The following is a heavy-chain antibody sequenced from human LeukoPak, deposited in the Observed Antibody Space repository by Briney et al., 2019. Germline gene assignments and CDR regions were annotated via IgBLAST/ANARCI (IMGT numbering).Heavy chain of an antibody. D-gene: IGHD6-13*01. Sequence: PGGSLRVSCVGSGFILSNFNMNWVRQAPGKGLEWVSSISSTGNYIHYADSVKGRFTISRDNAQKSLYLQMNSLRVEDSAVYYCARVSAGPVWGQGTVVTVSS. J-gene: IGHJ4*02. V-gene: IGHV3-21*01. CDR1: GFILSNFN. CDR2: ISSTGNYI. CDR3: ARVSAGPV.